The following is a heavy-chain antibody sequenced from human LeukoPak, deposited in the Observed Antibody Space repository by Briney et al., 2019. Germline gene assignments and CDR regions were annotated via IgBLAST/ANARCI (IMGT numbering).Heavy chain of an antibody. V-gene: IGHV4-34*01. CDR1: GGSFSGYY. CDR2: INHSGST. CDR3: ARGRRVAAAGFDY. Sequence: PSETLSLTCVVYGGSFSGYYWSWIRQPPGKGLEWIGEINHSGSTNYNPSLKSRVTISVDTSKNQFSLKLSSVTAADTAVYYCARGRRVAAAGFDYWGQGTLVTVSS. D-gene: IGHD6-13*01. J-gene: IGHJ4*02.